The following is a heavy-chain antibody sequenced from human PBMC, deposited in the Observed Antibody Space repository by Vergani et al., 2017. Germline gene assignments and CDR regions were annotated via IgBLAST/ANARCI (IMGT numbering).Heavy chain of an antibody. CDR3: ARAPVVPAAIIYYMDV. Sequence: EVQLVESGGGLVTPGGSLRLSCAASGFPFSSYSMNWVRQAPGKGLSWVSSISSSSSYIYYADSVKGRFTISRDNAKNSLYLQMNSLRAEDTAVYYCARAPVVPAAIIYYMDVWGKGTTVTVSS. J-gene: IGHJ6*03. V-gene: IGHV3-21*01. CDR1: GFPFSSYS. D-gene: IGHD2-2*02. CDR2: ISSSSSYI.